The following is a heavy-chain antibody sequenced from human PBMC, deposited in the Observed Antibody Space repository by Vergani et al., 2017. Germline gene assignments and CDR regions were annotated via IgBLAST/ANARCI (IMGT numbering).Heavy chain of an antibody. D-gene: IGHD3-9*01. Sequence: VQLVETGGGVVQPGGSLRLYCATSGFSFNTYGAHWIRQAPGKGLEWVSYISSSGSTIYYADSVKGRFTISRDNAKNSLYLQMNSLRVEDTGVYYCARARCIETCYMSNWLDSWGQGTLVTVSS. CDR2: ISSSGSTI. J-gene: IGHJ5*01. CDR3: ARARCIETCYMSNWLDS. CDR1: GFSFNTYG. V-gene: IGHV3-48*03.